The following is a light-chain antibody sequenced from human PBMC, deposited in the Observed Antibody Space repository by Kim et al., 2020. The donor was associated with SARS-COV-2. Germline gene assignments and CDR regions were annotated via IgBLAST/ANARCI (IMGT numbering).Light chain of an antibody. J-gene: IGKJ5*01. CDR1: QRICSY. CDR2: SAS. Sequence: SVRARVTLTCRSSQRICSYLNFYHQTPANPPTLLLYSASSLPSGVPSMFSRSRSGTDFTLTICRLQPEDFAPSYCQQRYSTPPITFRPGTPLEL. CDR3: QQRYSTPPIT. V-gene: IGKV1-39*01.